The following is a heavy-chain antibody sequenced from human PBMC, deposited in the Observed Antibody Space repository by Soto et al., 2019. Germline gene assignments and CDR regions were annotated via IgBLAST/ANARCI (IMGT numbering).Heavy chain of an antibody. J-gene: IGHJ3*02. D-gene: IGHD6-13*01. Sequence: PGESLKSSCKGPGDSFSGYWMTWVRQKHGKGLEWMGIIYPGDSDTRYSPSFQGQVTISADKSISTAYLQWSSLKASDTAMYYCARHFSSWYRNDAFDIWGQGTMVTVSS. V-gene: IGHV5-51*01. CDR1: GDSFSGYW. CDR3: ARHFSSWYRNDAFDI. CDR2: IYPGDSDT.